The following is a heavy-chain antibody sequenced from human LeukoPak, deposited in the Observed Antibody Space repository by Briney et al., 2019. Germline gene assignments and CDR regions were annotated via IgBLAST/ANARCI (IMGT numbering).Heavy chain of an antibody. V-gene: IGHV3-33*01. Sequence: GRSLRLSCAASGFTFSSYGMHWVRQAPGKGLEWVAVIWYDGSNKYYADSVKGRFTISRDNSKNTLYLQMNSLRAEDTAVYYCARVLGGSWYGSYYYGMDVWGQGTTVTVSS. CDR3: ARVLGGSWYGSYYYGMDV. J-gene: IGHJ6*02. CDR1: GFTFSSYG. D-gene: IGHD6-13*01. CDR2: IWYDGSNK.